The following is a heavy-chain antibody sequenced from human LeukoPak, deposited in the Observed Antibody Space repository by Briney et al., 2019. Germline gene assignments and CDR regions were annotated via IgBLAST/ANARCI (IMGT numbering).Heavy chain of an antibody. D-gene: IGHD6-19*01. J-gene: IGHJ4*02. V-gene: IGHV4-39*01. Sequence: SETLSLTCTVSGGSSSSSSYYWGWIRQPPGKGLEYIGSIYSSGNTYYNPSLKSRVTISVDTSKNQFSLKLSSVTAADTAVYYCARHLGSGWYYFDYWGQGTLVTVSS. CDR3: ARHLGSGWYYFDY. CDR2: IYSSGNT. CDR1: GGSSSSSSYY.